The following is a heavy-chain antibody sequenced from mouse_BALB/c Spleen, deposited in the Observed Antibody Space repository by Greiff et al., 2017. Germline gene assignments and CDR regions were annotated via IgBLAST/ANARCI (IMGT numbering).Heavy chain of an antibody. CDR1: GFSLTSYG. CDR2: IWAGGST. V-gene: IGHV2-9*02. J-gene: IGHJ3*01. CDR3: AREKDGNYQFFAY. Sequence: QVQLQQSGPGLVAPSQSLSITCTVSGFSLTSYGVHWVRQPPGKGLEWLGVIWAGGSTNYNSALMSRLSISKDNSKSQVFLKMNSLQTDDTAMYYCAREKDGNYQFFAYWGQGTLVTVSA. D-gene: IGHD2-1*01.